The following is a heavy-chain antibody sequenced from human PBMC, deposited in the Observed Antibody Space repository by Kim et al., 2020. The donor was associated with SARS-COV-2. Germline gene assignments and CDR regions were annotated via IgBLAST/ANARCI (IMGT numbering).Heavy chain of an antibody. Sequence: LKSRVTKSVDTSKNQFSLKLSSVTAADTAVYYCARDFESGRFGEYGLDVWGQGTTVTVSS. CDR3: ARDFESGRFGEYGLDV. J-gene: IGHJ6*02. V-gene: IGHV4-4*06. D-gene: IGHD3-10*01.